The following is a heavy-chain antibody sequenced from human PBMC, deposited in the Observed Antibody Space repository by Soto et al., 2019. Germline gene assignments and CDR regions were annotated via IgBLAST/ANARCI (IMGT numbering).Heavy chain of an antibody. D-gene: IGHD2-2*01. CDR2: VSGNSGSS. V-gene: IGHV3-23*01. CDR1: GFSFNSYA. Sequence: GGSLRLSCAASGFSFNSYAMSWVRQSPGKGLEWVSSVSGNSGSSYYADSGKGRFTISRDNSKNTLFLEMNSLRAEDTAVYYCVKDTVVVPAAGRGFDYWGQGTLVTVSS. J-gene: IGHJ4*02. CDR3: VKDTVVVPAAGRGFDY.